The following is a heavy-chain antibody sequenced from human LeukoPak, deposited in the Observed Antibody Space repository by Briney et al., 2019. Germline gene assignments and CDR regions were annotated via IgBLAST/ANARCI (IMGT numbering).Heavy chain of an antibody. Sequence: GGSLRLSCAASGFTFSGFWMHWVRQAPGKGLVWVSCISFDGSDATYADSVKGRFTISRDNAKNSLYLQMNSLRAEDTAVYYCARARTRYSGSYGGAFDIWGQGTMVTVSS. CDR3: ARARTRYSGSYGGAFDI. CDR1: GFTFSGFW. V-gene: IGHV3-74*01. CDR2: ISFDGSDA. J-gene: IGHJ3*02. D-gene: IGHD1-26*01.